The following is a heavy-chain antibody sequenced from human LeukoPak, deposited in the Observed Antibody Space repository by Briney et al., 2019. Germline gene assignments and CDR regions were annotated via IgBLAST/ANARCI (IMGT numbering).Heavy chain of an antibody. J-gene: IGHJ3*02. CDR2: IDPSDSYT. V-gene: IGHV5-10-1*01. Sequence: GESLKISCQGSGYSFSIYWISWVRQMSGKGLEWMGRIDPSDSYTDYSQSFQGHVTISANKSISTAYLQWSSLKASDTAMYYCARHLYGSGTSATFDIWGQGTMVSVSS. CDR1: GYSFSIYW. D-gene: IGHD3-10*01. CDR3: ARHLYGSGTSATFDI.